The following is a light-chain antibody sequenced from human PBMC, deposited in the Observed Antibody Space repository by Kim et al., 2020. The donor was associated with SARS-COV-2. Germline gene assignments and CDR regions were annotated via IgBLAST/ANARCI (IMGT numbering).Light chain of an antibody. CDR3: KQYNIWPRT. Sequence: EVVLSQSPATLSVSPGERATLSCRASQSLSNNLAWYQQKAGQAPRLLLYGASTRATGIPARFSASGSGTEFTLTINSLQSEDYSVYYCKQYNIWPRTFGQGTKVDIK. CDR1: QSLSNN. J-gene: IGKJ1*01. V-gene: IGKV3-15*01. CDR2: GAS.